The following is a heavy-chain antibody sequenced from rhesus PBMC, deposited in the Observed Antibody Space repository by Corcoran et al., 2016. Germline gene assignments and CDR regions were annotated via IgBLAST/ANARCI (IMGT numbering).Heavy chain of an antibody. Sequence: QLQLQESGPGLVKPSETLSVTCAVSGGSISSSYWSWIRQAPGQGLEWIGYIYGSGSSTNYNPSLKSRVTLSVDTSKNQLSLKLSSVTAADTAVYYCASGGMSDWYFDLWGPGTPITISS. J-gene: IGHJ2*01. CDR1: GGSISSSY. V-gene: IGHV4-169*02. CDR3: ASGGMSDWYFDL. D-gene: IGHD1-32*01. CDR2: IYGSGSST.